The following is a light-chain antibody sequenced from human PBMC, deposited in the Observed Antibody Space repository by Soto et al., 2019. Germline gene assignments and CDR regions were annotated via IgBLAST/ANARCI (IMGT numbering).Light chain of an antibody. CDR2: AAS. J-gene: IGKJ5*01. CDR1: ESVSTN. V-gene: IGKV3-15*01. Sequence: EIEMTQSPATLSLAPGEIFTLSSGASESVSTNLAWYQQKAGQAPRLLIYAASTRATGIPARFSGSGSGTEFTLTISSLQSEDFGVYYCQQYKNWPRITFGQGTRLEIK. CDR3: QQYKNWPRIT.